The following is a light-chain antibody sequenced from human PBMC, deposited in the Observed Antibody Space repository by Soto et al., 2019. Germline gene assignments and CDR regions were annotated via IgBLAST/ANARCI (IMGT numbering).Light chain of an antibody. CDR1: ESISIW. CDR2: NAS. CDR3: QEYNSYSGT. Sequence: DTFPITCRASESISIWLAWYQHKPGKAPNLLINNASSLQSEVPSRFGGSGSGTEFTLSISSLQPDDFAIYYCQEYNSYSGTFGPGTKVDI. V-gene: IGKV1-5*03. J-gene: IGKJ1*01.